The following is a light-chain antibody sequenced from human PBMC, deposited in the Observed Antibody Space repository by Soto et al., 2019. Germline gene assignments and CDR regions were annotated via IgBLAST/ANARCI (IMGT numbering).Light chain of an antibody. CDR3: QQYGSSPRT. CDR2: GAS. V-gene: IGKV3-20*01. J-gene: IGKJ1*01. CDR1: QSVSSNF. Sequence: EIVLTQSPGTLSLSLGERATLSCRASQSVSSNFLAWYQQKPGQAPRLLIYGASSRATGIPDRFSGSGTGTDFTLTISRLEPEDFAVYYCQQYGSSPRTFGQGTKVESK.